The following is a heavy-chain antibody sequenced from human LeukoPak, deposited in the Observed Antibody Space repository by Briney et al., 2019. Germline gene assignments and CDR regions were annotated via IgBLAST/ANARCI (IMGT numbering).Heavy chain of an antibody. CDR1: GFTFSSYA. V-gene: IGHV3-21*01. CDR2: ISGSGGST. Sequence: GGSLRLSCAASGFTFSSYAMHWVRQAPGKGPEWVSAISGSGGSTHYADSVKGRFTISRDNAKNSLYLQMNSLRAEDTAVYYCARGPRTGNDAFDIWGQGTMVTVSS. D-gene: IGHD3/OR15-3a*01. J-gene: IGHJ3*02. CDR3: ARGPRTGNDAFDI.